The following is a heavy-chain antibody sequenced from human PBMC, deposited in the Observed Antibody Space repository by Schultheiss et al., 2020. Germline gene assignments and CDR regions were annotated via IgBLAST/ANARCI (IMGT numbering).Heavy chain of an antibody. D-gene: IGHD1-1*01. CDR1: GFTFSSYG. J-gene: IGHJ4*02. V-gene: IGHV3-21*01. Sequence: GGSLRLSCAASGFTFSSYGMHWVRQAPGKGLEWVSAISGSGGSTYYADSVKGRFTISRDNAKNSLYLQMNSLRAEDTAVYYCVRDQVNYYVDYWGQGTLVTVSS. CDR2: ISGSGGST. CDR3: VRDQVNYYVDY.